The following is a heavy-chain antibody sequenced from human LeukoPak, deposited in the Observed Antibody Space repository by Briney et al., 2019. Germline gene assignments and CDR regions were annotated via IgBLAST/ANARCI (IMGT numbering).Heavy chain of an antibody. Sequence: SETLSLTCTVSGGSISSYYWSWIRQPPGKGLEWIGYIYYSGSTNYNPSLKSRVTISVDTSKNQFSLKLSSVTAADTAAYYCARTLGYDSRSSYYYYYYMDVWGKGTTVTVSS. D-gene: IGHD3-22*01. CDR1: GGSISSYY. CDR2: IYYSGST. J-gene: IGHJ6*03. CDR3: ARTLGYDSRSSYYYYYYMDV. V-gene: IGHV4-59*01.